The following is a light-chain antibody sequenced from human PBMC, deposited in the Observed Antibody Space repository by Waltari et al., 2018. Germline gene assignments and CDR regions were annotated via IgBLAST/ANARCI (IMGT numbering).Light chain of an antibody. CDR2: KDS. CDR1: ALPKQY. V-gene: IGLV3-25*03. J-gene: IGLJ2*01. Sequence: SYELTQPPSVSVSPAQTARITCSGDALPKQYAHWYQPTPGQAPVRVIYKDSERPSGIPERFSGSSSGTTVTLTISGVQAEDEADYYCQSADSSGTYVVFGGGTKLTVL. CDR3: QSADSSGTYVV.